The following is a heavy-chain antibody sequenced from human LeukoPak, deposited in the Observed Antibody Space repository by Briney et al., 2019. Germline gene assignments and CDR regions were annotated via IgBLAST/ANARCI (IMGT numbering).Heavy chain of an antibody. D-gene: IGHD5-18*01. V-gene: IGHV1-8*01. CDR1: GYTFTSYD. CDR3: ARGQYSYGYVSDY. CDR2: MNPNSGNT. J-gene: IGHJ4*02. Sequence: GASVNVSCKASGYTFTSYDINWVRQATGQGLEWMGWMNPNSGNTGYAQKFQGRVTMTRNTSISTAYMELSSLRSEDTAVYYCARGQYSYGYVSDYWGQGTLVTVSS.